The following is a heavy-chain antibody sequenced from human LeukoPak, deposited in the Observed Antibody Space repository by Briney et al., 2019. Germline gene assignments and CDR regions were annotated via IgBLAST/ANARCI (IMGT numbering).Heavy chain of an antibody. CDR1: GGSISSGSYY. D-gene: IGHD3-3*01. J-gene: IGHJ5*02. CDR3: ARDYYDFWSGYYPTPGWFDP. Sequence: PSQTLSLTCTVSGGSISSGSYYWSWIRQPTGKGLEWIGRIYTSGSTNYNPSLKSRVTISVDTSKNQFSLKLSSVTAADSAVYYCARDYYDFWSGYYPTPGWFDPWGQGTLVTVSS. V-gene: IGHV4-61*02. CDR2: IYTSGST.